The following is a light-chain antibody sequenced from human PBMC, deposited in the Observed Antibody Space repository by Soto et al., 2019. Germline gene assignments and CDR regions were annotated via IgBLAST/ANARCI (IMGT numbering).Light chain of an antibody. CDR3: CSYAGSYTFYV. CDR1: SSDVGCYNY. V-gene: IGLV2-11*01. CDR2: DVS. J-gene: IGLJ1*01. Sequence: QSALTQPRSVSGSPGQSVTISCTGTSSDVGCYNYVSWYQQHPGKAPKLMIYDVSKRPSGVPDRFSGSKSGNTASLTISGLQAEEEADYYCCSYAGSYTFYVFGTGTKLTVL.